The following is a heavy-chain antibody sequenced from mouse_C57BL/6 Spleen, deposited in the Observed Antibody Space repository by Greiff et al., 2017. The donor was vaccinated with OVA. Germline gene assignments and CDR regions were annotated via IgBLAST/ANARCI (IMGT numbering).Heavy chain of an antibody. V-gene: IGHV5-17*01. CDR1: GFTFSDYG. J-gene: IGHJ2*01. CDR2: ISSGSSTI. D-gene: IGHD1-1*01. CDR3: ARGNYYGSSYKDY. Sequence: VQLVESGGGLVKPGGSLKLSCAASGFTFSDYGMHWVRQAPEKGLEWVAYISSGSSTIYYADTVKGRFTISRDNAKNTLFLQMTSLRSEDTAMYYCARGNYYGSSYKDYWGQGTTLTVSS.